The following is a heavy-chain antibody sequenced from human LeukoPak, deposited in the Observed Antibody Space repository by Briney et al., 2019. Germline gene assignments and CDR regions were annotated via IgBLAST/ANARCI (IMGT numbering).Heavy chain of an antibody. Sequence: PSETLSLTCTVSGGSISSGDYYWSWIRHPPGKGLEWIGYIYYSGSTYYNPSLKSRVTISVDTSKNQFSLKLSSVTAADTAVYYCARALGSGSSFDYWGQGTLVTVSS. CDR2: IYYSGST. J-gene: IGHJ4*02. CDR3: ARALGSGSSFDY. CDR1: GGSISSGDYY. V-gene: IGHV4-30-4*01. D-gene: IGHD3-10*01.